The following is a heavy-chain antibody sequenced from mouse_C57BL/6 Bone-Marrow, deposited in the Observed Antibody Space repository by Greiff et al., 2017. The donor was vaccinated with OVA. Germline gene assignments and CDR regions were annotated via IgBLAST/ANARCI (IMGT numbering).Heavy chain of an antibody. CDR1: GYTFTSYW. CDR2: IYPGSGST. CDR3: ARHVWYFDV. Sequence: QVQLQQPGAELVKPGASVKMSCKASGYTFTSYWITWVKQRPGQGLEWIGDIYPGSGSTNYNEKFKSKATLTADKSSSTVYMELSRLTSEDSAVYFCARHVWYFDVWGTGTTVTVSS. V-gene: IGHV1-55*01. J-gene: IGHJ1*03.